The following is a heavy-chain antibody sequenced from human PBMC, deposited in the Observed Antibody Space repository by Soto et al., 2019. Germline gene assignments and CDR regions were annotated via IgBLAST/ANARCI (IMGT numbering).Heavy chain of an antibody. CDR2: IYYSGNT. J-gene: IGHJ4*02. D-gene: IGHD6-13*01. Sequence: SFTSYWIGWVRQMPGKGLEWIGNIYYSGNTFYNPSLKSRVTISVDTSKNQLYLHLSAVTAADTAIFYCASIAAPGTTHFDFWGQGTLVTVSS. CDR1: SFTSYW. CDR3: ASIAAPGTTHFDF. V-gene: IGHV4-39*01.